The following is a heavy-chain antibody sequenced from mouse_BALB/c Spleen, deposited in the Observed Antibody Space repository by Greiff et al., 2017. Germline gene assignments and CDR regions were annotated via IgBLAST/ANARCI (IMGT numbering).Heavy chain of an antibody. V-gene: IGHV5-17*02. CDR2: ISSGSSTS. J-gene: IGHJ4*01. CDR1: GFTFSSFG. Sequence: EVKLVESGGGLVQPGGSRKLSCAASGFTFSSFGMHWVRQAPEKGLEWVAYISSGSSTSYYADTVKGRFTIARDNPKNTLFLQMTSISSEDTAMYYCARDYSGNYYAMDYWGQGTSVTVSS. CDR3: ARDYSGNYYAMDY. D-gene: IGHD1-1*01.